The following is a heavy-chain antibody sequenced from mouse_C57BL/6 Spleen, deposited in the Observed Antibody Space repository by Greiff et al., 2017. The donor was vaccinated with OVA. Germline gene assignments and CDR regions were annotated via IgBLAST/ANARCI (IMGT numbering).Heavy chain of an antibody. CDR2: INYDGSST. CDR3: ARRNSNYGGYAMDY. Sequence: EVKLVESEGGLVQPGSSMKLSCTASGFTFSDYYMALVRQVPEKGLEWVANINYDGSSTYYLDSLKSRFIISRDNAKTILYLQMRGLMSEGTATYYGARRNSNYGGYAMDYWGQGTSVTVSS. J-gene: IGHJ4*01. CDR1: GFTFSDYY. V-gene: IGHV5-16*02. D-gene: IGHD2-5*01.